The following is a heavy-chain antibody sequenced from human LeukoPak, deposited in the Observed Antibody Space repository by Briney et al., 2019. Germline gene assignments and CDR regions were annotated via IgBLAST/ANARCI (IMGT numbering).Heavy chain of an antibody. V-gene: IGHV3-30*18. D-gene: IGHD3-9*01. CDR3: AKVYTLMRGTPENWFDP. J-gene: IGHJ5*02. CDR2: ISYHGSDK. Sequence: GGSLRLSCAAPGFTFSNYAMHWVRQAPGKGLEWVAVISYHGSDKYYADSVQGRFTISRDNSNNMLYLQMSSLRYEDTAVYFCAKVYTLMRGTPENWFDPWGQGTLVTVSS. CDR1: GFTFSNYA.